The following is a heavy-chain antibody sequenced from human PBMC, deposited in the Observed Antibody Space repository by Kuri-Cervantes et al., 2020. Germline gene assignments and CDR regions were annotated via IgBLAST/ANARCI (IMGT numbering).Heavy chain of an antibody. CDR1: GGSINSGSSY. CDR3: AREGQQYSYGYNAFDI. V-gene: IGHV4-61*02. Sequence: LRLSCTVSGGSINSGSSYWSWIRQPAGWGLEWIGRIYTSGSTNYNPSLKSRVTISIDTSKDQFSLKLRSVTAADTAVYYCAREGQQYSYGYNAFDIWGQGTMVTVSS. D-gene: IGHD5-18*01. J-gene: IGHJ3*02. CDR2: IYTSGST.